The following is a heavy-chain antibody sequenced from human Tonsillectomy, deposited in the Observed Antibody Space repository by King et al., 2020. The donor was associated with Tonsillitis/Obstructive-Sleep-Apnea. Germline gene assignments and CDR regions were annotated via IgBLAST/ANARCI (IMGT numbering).Heavy chain of an antibody. J-gene: IGHJ4*02. CDR1: GGSFSDYY. V-gene: IGHV4-34*01. CDR3: ARIAGMMVRGVVKVKWYYFDP. CDR2: ISHSGRT. Sequence: VQLQQWGAGLLKPSQTLSLTCAVYGGSFSDYYWSWLRQSPGKGLQWIGEISHSGRTTYNPSLKIRVTISLDMSKNQFSLKLNALTAADTSVYYCARIAGMMVRGVVKVKWYYFDPWGQGTPVTVSS. D-gene: IGHD3-10*01.